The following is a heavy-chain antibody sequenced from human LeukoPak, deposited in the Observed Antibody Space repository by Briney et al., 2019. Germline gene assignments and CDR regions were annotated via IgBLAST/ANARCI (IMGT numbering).Heavy chain of an antibody. J-gene: IGHJ4*02. V-gene: IGHV1-2*02. CDR3: ARGVAGTPLTDY. D-gene: IGHD6-19*01. CDR1: GYTFTVYF. CDR2: INTNSGGT. Sequence: PSVTLSFTSSGYTFTVYFVHWVRQAPGQGHEWMGWINTNSGGTNYAQKLQGRVTMTRDTSISIAYMELSRLRSDDTAVYYCARGVAGTPLTDYWGQGTLVTVSS.